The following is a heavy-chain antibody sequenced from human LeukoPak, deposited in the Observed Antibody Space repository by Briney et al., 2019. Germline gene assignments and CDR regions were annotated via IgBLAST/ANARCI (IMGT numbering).Heavy chain of an antibody. CDR2: ISGSGDNT. CDR3: ARGRKLGAPTYFFDY. CDR1: GFTFSTYA. J-gene: IGHJ4*02. D-gene: IGHD1-26*01. V-gene: IGHV3-23*01. Sequence: QSGVSLRLSCAASGFTFSTYAMNWVRQAPGQGLEWVSGISGSGDNTYYADSVRGRFTISRDKSKSTVYLQMNSLGVEDTAIYYCARGRKLGAPTYFFDYWGQGTLSPSPQ.